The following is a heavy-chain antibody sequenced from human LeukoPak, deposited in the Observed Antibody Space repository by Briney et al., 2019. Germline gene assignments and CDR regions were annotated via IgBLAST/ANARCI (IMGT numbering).Heavy chain of an antibody. J-gene: IGHJ4*02. D-gene: IGHD3-9*01. Sequence: SETLSFTCTVSGGSISSYYWSWIRQPAGKGLEWIGRIYTSGSTNYNPSLKSRVTMSVDTSMNQFSLKLSSVTAADTAVYYCAGMYYDILTGQSDYWGQGTLVTVSS. CDR3: AGMYYDILTGQSDY. CDR2: IYTSGST. V-gene: IGHV4-4*07. CDR1: GGSISSYY.